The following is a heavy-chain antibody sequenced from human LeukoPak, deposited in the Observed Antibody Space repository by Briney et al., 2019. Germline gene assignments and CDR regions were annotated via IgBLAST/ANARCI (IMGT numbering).Heavy chain of an antibody. CDR2: INSDGSST. CDR3: ARGPSSGWIGLDY. D-gene: IGHD6-19*01. J-gene: IGHJ4*02. Sequence: GGSLRLSCAASGFTFSRHWMHWVRQAPGKGLVWVSRINSDGSSTSFADSVKGRFTVSRDNAKNTLYLQMNSLRAEDTAVYYCARGPSSGWIGLDYWGQGTLVTVSS. V-gene: IGHV3-74*01. CDR1: GFTFSRHW.